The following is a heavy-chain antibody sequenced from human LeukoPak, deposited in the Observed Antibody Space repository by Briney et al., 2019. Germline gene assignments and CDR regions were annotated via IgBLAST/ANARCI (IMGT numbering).Heavy chain of an antibody. V-gene: IGHV3-30-3*01. J-gene: IGHJ4*02. CDR1: GFTFSSYA. Sequence: GGSLRLSCAASGFTFSSYAMHWVRQAPGKGLEWVAVISYDGSNKYYADSVKGRFTISRDNSKNTLYLQMNSLRDEDTAVYYCARDPDPYCSSTSCYSFDYWGQGTLVTVSS. CDR3: ARDPDPYCSSTSCYSFDY. CDR2: ISYDGSNK. D-gene: IGHD2-2*01.